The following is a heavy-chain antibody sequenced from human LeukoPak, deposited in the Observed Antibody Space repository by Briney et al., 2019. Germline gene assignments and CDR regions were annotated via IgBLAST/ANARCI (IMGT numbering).Heavy chain of an antibody. D-gene: IGHD3-10*01. CDR1: GYTFTGYY. CDR2: INPNSGDT. Sequence: GASVKVSCKASGYTFTGYYMHWVRQAPGQGLEWMGWINPNSGDTNYAQRFQGRVTMTRDTSISTAYMELSRLRSDDTAVYYCARVYGSGSRSYYYGMDVWGQGTTVTVSS. J-gene: IGHJ6*02. CDR3: ARVYGSGSRSYYYGMDV. V-gene: IGHV1-2*02.